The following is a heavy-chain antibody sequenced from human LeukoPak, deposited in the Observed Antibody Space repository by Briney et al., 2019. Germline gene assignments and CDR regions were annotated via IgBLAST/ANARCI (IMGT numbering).Heavy chain of an antibody. CDR1: GYSFTSYR. D-gene: IGHD2-2*01. V-gene: IGHV5-51*01. J-gene: IGHJ4*02. CDR3: CSSTTVADTDY. CDR2: IYPGDSDT. Sequence: GESLKISCKGSGYSFTSYRIGWVRQMPGKGLEWMGIIYPGDSDTRYSPSFQGQVTISADKSISTAYLQWSSLKASDTAMYYCCSSTTVADTDYWGQGTLVTVSS.